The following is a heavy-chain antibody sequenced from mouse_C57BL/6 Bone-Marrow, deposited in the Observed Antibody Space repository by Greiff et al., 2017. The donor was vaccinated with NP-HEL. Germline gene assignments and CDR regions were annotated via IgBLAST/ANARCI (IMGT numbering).Heavy chain of an antibody. CDR3: ARGIGSYAMDY. CDR1: GYTFTDYY. Sequence: EVQLQQSGPVLVKPGASVKMSCKASGYTFTDYYMNWVKQSHGKSLEWIGVINPYNGGTSYNQKFKGKATLTVDKSSSTAYMELNSLTSEDSAVYYCARGIGSYAMDYWGQGTSVTVSS. CDR2: INPYNGGT. V-gene: IGHV1-19*01. D-gene: IGHD2-14*01. J-gene: IGHJ4*01.